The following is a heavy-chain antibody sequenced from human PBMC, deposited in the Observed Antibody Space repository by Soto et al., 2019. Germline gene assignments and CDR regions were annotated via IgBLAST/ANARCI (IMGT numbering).Heavy chain of an antibody. CDR1: GGTFSSYA. CDR3: ARGAYGSGSYYNAY. Sequence: QVQLVQSGAAVKKPGSSVKVSCKASGGTFSSYAISWVRQAPGQGLEWMGGIIPIFGTANYAQKFQGRVTITADESTSTAYMELSSLRSEDTAVYYCARGAYGSGSYYNAYWGQGTLVTVSS. J-gene: IGHJ4*02. CDR2: IIPIFGTA. D-gene: IGHD3-10*01. V-gene: IGHV1-69*01.